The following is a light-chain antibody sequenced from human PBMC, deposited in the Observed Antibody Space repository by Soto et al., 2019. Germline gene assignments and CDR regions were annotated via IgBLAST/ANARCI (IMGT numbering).Light chain of an antibody. Sequence: QSVLTQPPSVSGAPGQRVTISCTGSSSNIGAGYDVHWYQQLPGTAPKLLIYDNNNRPSGVPGRFSGSKSGTSASLAITGLQAEDEADYYCQSYDRSLSVVFGGGTQRTVL. J-gene: IGLJ2*01. CDR2: DNN. CDR3: QSYDRSLSVV. V-gene: IGLV1-40*01. CDR1: SSNIGAGYD.